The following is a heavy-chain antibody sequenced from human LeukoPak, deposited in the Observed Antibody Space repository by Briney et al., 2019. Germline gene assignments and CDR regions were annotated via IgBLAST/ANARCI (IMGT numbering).Heavy chain of an antibody. CDR1: GFTFSSYG. V-gene: IGHV3-30*18. J-gene: IGHJ4*02. Sequence: GGSLRLSCAASGFTFSSYGMHWVRQAPGKGLEWVAVISYDGSNKYYADSAKGRFTISRDNSKNTLYLQMNSLRAEDTAVYYCAKDIRYFDWFAPDYWGQGTLVTVSS. D-gene: IGHD3-9*01. CDR3: AKDIRYFDWFAPDY. CDR2: ISYDGSNK.